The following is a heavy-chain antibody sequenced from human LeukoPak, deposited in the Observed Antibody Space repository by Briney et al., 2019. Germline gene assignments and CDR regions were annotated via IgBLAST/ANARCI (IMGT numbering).Heavy chain of an antibody. J-gene: IGHJ4*02. CDR2: INHSGST. D-gene: IGHD2/OR15-2a*01. CDR3: ARGPNIPDY. CDR1: GGSFSGYY. Sequence: PSETLSLTCAVYGGSFSGYYWSWIRQPPGKGLEWIGEINHSGSTNYNPSLKSRVTISVDTSKNQFSLKLSSVTAADTAVYYCARGPNIPDYWGRGTLVTVSS. V-gene: IGHV4-34*01.